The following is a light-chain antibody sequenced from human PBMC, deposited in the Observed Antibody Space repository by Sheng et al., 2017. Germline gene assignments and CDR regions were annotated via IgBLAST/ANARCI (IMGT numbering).Light chain of an antibody. J-gene: IGKJ1*01. V-gene: IGKV3-15*01. CDR2: DAS. CDR1: QSVRSS. CDR3: QQYNNWWT. Sequence: EIVMTQSPATLSVSPGERATLSCRASQSVRSSLAWYQQKPGQAPRLLIYDASTRATGIPARFSGSGSGTDFTLTISSLESEDFAVYYCQQYNNWWTFGQGTKVEVK.